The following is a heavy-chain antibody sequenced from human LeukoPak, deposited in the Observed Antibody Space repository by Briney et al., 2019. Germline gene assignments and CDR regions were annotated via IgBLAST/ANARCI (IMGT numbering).Heavy chain of an antibody. CDR3: AKGLRGNYDY. CDR2: ITDSGIGT. J-gene: IGHJ4*02. CDR1: GFTFNTYA. D-gene: IGHD1-26*01. V-gene: IGHV3-23*01. Sequence: GGSLRLSCAASGFTFNTYAVAWVRQAPEKGLEWVSSITDSGIGTYYADSVKGRFAISRDNSKNTLYLQMSSLRAEDTAVYYCAKGLRGNYDYWGQGTLVTVSS.